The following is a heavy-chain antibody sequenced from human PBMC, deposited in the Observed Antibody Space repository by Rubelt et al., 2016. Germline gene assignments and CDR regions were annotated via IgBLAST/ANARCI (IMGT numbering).Heavy chain of an antibody. D-gene: IGHD3-10*01. V-gene: IGHV1-3*01. Sequence: QVQLVQSGAEVKKPGASVKVSCKASEYSFTKNPIHWVRQAPGQRLEWMGWINAGNGNTQYSQKFQGRVTITRDTAARTAYMELSSLRSEDTAVYYCTRRNLWFGDGFDYWGQGSLVTVSS. J-gene: IGHJ4*02. CDR2: INAGNGNT. CDR3: TRRNLWFGDGFDY. CDR1: EYSFTKNP.